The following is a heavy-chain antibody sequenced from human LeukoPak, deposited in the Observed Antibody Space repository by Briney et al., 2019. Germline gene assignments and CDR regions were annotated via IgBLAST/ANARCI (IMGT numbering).Heavy chain of an antibody. CDR3: AILLWRGRPLRYFDWYMDV. D-gene: IGHD3-9*01. J-gene: IGHJ6*03. V-gene: IGHV1-69*13. Sequence: ASVNVSCKASVGTFSSYAISWVRQAPGQGLEWMGGIIPIFGTANYAQKFQGRVTITADESTSTAYMELSSLRSEDTAVYYCAILLWRGRPLRYFDWYMDVWGKGTTVTISS. CDR1: VGTFSSYA. CDR2: IIPIFGTA.